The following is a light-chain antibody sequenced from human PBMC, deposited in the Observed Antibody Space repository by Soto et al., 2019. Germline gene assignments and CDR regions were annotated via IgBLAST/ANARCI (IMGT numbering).Light chain of an antibody. J-gene: IGKJ5*01. CDR3: QQRHDWPIT. Sequence: EIVLTQSPATLSLSPGERATLSCRVSQSVGSSLVWYQQKPGQAPRLLIYTASSRATGIPARFSGSGSGTDFTLTISSLEPEDFAVYYCQQRHDWPITFGQGTRLEIK. V-gene: IGKV3-11*01. CDR2: TAS. CDR1: QSVGSS.